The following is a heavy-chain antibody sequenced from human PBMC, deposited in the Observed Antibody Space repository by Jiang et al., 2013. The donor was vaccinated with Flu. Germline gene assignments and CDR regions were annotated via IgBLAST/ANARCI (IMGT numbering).Heavy chain of an antibody. CDR2: TYYRSKWYN. V-gene: IGHV6-1*01. J-gene: IGHJ4*02. CDR3: ARRPMGSGSQAQGFDY. D-gene: IGHD6-19*01. CDR1: GDSVSSNSAT. Sequence: QTLSLTCAISGDSVSSNSATWNWIRQSPSRGLEWLGRTYYRSKWYNDYAVSVKSRITINPDTSKNQFSLQLNSVTPEDTAVYYCARRPMGSGSQAQGFDYWGQGTLVTVSS.